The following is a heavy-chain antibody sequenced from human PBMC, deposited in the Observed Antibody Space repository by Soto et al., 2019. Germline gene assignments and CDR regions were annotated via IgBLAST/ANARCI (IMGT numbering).Heavy chain of an antibody. V-gene: IGHV1-2*04. CDR2: INPNSGGT. D-gene: IGHD5-12*01. CDR3: ARDGVSGHGGMDV. Sequence: QVQLVQSGAEVKKPGASVKVSCKASGYTFTGYYMHWVRQAPGQGLEWMGWINPNSGGTNYAQKLRGWGXXTXDXXISTAYMELSRLRSDDTAVYYCARDGVSGHGGMDVWGQGTTVTVSS. J-gene: IGHJ6*02. CDR1: GYTFTGYY.